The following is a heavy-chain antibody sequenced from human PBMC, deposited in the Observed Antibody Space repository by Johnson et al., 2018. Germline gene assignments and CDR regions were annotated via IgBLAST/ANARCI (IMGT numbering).Heavy chain of an antibody. J-gene: IGHJ3*02. V-gene: IGHV1-3*01. CDR1: GYTFTSYA. D-gene: IGHD1-26*01. CDR2: INAGNGNT. Sequence: QVQLVQSGAEVKKPGASVKVSCKASGYTFTSYAMHWVRQAPGQRLEWMGWINAGNGNTKYSQKFQGRVTITRDTSASTAYMELSSLRSEDTAVYYCARFSRYYDAFDIWGQGTMVTVSS. CDR3: ARFSRYYDAFDI.